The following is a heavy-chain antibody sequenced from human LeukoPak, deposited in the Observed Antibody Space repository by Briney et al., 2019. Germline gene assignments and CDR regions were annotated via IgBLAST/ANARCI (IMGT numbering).Heavy chain of an antibody. J-gene: IGHJ6*03. V-gene: IGHV4-34*01. Sequence: PSETLSLTCAVYGGSFSGYYWSWIRQPPGKGLEWIGEINHSGSTNYNPSLKSRVTISVDTSKNQFSLKLSSVTAADTAVYYCARLGVTMVRGVIPRDYYYMDVWGKGTTVTISS. CDR1: GGSFSGYY. D-gene: IGHD3-10*01. CDR2: INHSGST. CDR3: ARLGVTMVRGVIPRDYYYMDV.